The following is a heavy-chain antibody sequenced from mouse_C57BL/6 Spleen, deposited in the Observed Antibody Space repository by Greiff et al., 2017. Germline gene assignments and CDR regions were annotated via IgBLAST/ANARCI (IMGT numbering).Heavy chain of an antibody. CDR3: ARPLYDYESIAWFAY. Sequence: EVMLVESGGGLVKPGGSLKLSCAASGFTFSDYGMHWVRQAPEKGLEWVAYISSGSSTIYYADTVKGRFSISRDNAKNTLFLQRTSLRSEDTAMYYCARPLYDYESIAWFAYWGQGTLVTVSA. CDR2: ISSGSSTI. V-gene: IGHV5-17*01. D-gene: IGHD2-4*01. CDR1: GFTFSDYG. J-gene: IGHJ3*01.